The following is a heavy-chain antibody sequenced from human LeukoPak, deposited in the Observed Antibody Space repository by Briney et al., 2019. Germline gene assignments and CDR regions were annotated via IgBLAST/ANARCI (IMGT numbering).Heavy chain of an antibody. CDR1: GYTFTGYY. D-gene: IGHD6-19*01. J-gene: IGHJ4*02. CDR2: INPNSGGT. V-gene: IGHV1-2*02. Sequence: SVKLSCKASGYTFTGYYMHWVRQAPGQGLGWMGWINPNSGGTNYAQKFQGRVTMTRATSISTVYMEPSRLRSDDTAVYYCPREKTLIAVAGCGGEGTLVSVSS. CDR3: PREKTLIAVAGC.